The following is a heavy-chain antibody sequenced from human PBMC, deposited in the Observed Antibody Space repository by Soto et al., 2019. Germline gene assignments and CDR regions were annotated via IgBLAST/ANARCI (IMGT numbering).Heavy chain of an antibody. Sequence: GGSLRLSCAASGFTFSSHSMNWVRQAPGKGLEWVSYISSSSSTIYYADSVKGRFTISRDNAKNSLYLQMNSLRDEDTAVYYCAKGEPGTTDYWGQGTLVTVSS. CDR1: GFTFSSHS. D-gene: IGHD1-7*01. J-gene: IGHJ4*02. V-gene: IGHV3-48*02. CDR3: AKGEPGTTDY. CDR2: ISSSSSTI.